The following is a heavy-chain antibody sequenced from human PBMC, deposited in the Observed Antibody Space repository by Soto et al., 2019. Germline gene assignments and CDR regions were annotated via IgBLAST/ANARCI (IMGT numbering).Heavy chain of an antibody. V-gene: IGHV3-23*01. CDR1: GFTFSSYA. CDR2: ISGSGGST. CDR3: AKDSWPSGRYFRYYYYSGMDV. Sequence: EVQLLESGGGLVQPGGSLRLSCAASGFTFSSYAMSWVRQAPGKGLEWVSAISGSGGSTYYADSVKGRFTISRDNSKNTLYLQMNRLRAEDTAVYYCAKDSWPSGRYFRYYYYSGMDVWGQGTTVTVSS. D-gene: IGHD1-26*01. J-gene: IGHJ6*02.